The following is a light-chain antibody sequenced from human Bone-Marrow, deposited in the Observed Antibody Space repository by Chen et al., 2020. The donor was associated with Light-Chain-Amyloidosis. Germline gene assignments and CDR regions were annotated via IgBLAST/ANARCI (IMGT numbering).Light chain of an antibody. CDR3: QVWDRSSDRPV. V-gene: IGLV3-21*03. CDR1: NLGSKS. CDR2: DDS. Sequence: SYVLTQPPSVSVAPGKTAWITCGGNNLGSKSVHWYQQKPGQAPVLVVFDDSDRPSGIPERFSGSNSGNTATLTISGVEAGDEADYYCQVWDRSSDRPVFGGGTKLTVL. J-gene: IGLJ3*02.